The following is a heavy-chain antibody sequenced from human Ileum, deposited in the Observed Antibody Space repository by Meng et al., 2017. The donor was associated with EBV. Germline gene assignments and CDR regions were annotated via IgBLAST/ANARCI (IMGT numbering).Heavy chain of an antibody. CDR3: ARVGLRLGIDY. D-gene: IGHD3-16*01. CDR1: GGSSSSSNW. Sequence: VQLQAPGHGLGKPSGTLCLTCAVSGGSSSSSNWWSWVRQPPGKGLEWIGEIYHSGSTNYNPSLKSRVTISVDKSKNQFSLKLSSVTAADTAVYYCARVGLRLGIDYWGQGTLVTVSS. V-gene: IGHV4-4*02. CDR2: IYHSGST. J-gene: IGHJ4*02.